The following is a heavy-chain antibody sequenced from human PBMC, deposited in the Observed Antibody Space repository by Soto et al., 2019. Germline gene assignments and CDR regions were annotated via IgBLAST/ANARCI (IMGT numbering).Heavy chain of an antibody. CDR1: GFTLSSYA. D-gene: IGHD5-18*01. CDR2: ISGSGNNT. Sequence: EVQLLESGGGLIQPGGSLRLSCAASGFTLSSYAMSWVRQAPGKGLEWVSAISGSGNNTYYADSVKGRFTISRDKSKYTLDLQMNSLRAEDTAIYYCAKLSPSRMGWETAMATCMDVWGQGTTVTVSS. J-gene: IGHJ6*02. CDR3: AKLSPSRMGWETAMATCMDV. V-gene: IGHV3-23*01.